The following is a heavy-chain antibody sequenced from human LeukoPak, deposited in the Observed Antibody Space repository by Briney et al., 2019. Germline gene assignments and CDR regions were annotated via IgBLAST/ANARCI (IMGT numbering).Heavy chain of an antibody. Sequence: QSGGSLRLSCAASGFTFSNYWMTWVRQAPGKGLEWLANIKRDGSESYYMDSAKGRFTVSRDNAKNSLYLQMNSLRAEDSALYFCARRDSSGWYYFDHWGPGTLVTVSS. D-gene: IGHD6-19*01. J-gene: IGHJ4*02. V-gene: IGHV3-7*01. CDR1: GFTFSNYW. CDR2: IKRDGSES. CDR3: ARRDSSGWYYFDH.